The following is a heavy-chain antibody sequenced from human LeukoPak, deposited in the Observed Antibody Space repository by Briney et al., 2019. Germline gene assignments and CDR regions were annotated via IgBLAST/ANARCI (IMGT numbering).Heavy chain of an antibody. CDR1: GGTFSSYA. D-gene: IGHD5-18*01. CDR3: ARARDTAMVTPFDY. CDR2: IISIFGTA. Sequence: SVKVSCKASGGTFSSYAISWVRQAPGQGLEWMGGIISIFGTANYAQKFQGRVTITADKSTSTAYMELSSLRSEDTAVYYCARARDTAMVTPFDYWGQGTLVTVSS. J-gene: IGHJ4*02. V-gene: IGHV1-69*06.